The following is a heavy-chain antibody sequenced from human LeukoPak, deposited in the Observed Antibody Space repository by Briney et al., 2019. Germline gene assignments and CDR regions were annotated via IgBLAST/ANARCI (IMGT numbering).Heavy chain of an antibody. Sequence: SETLSLTCTVSGGSISSGSYYWSWIRQPAGKGLEWIGRIYTSGSTNYNPSLKSRVTISVDTSKNQFSLKLSSVTAADTAVYYCASLIVGTTYLDYWGQGTLVTVSS. CDR1: GGSISSGSYY. V-gene: IGHV4-61*02. D-gene: IGHD1-26*01. CDR3: ASLIVGTTYLDY. CDR2: IYTSGST. J-gene: IGHJ4*02.